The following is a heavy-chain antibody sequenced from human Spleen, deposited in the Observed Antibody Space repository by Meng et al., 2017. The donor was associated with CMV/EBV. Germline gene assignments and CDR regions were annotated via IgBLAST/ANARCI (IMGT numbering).Heavy chain of an antibody. V-gene: IGHV1-8*01. CDR3: ARSYSSNWIFAFDP. J-gene: IGHJ5*02. D-gene: IGHD6-13*01. CDR2: MNPNSGST. CDR1: GYTFTSYD. Sequence: ASVKVSCKTSGYTFTSYDINWVRQATGQGLEWMGWMNPNSGSTGYAQKFQGRVTMTRNTSISTAYMELSSLRSDDTAVYYCARSYSSNWIFAFDPWGQGTLVTVS.